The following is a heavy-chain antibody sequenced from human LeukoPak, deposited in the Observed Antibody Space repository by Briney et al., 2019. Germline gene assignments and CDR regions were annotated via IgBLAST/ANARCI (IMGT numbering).Heavy chain of an antibody. V-gene: IGHV3-23*01. CDR3: AKTSNPYYYDGSGYLDS. CDR1: GFTVSSNY. CDR2: ISGGGSDT. D-gene: IGHD3-22*01. J-gene: IGHJ4*02. Sequence: GGSLRLSCAASGFTVSSNYMNWVRQAPGKGLEWVSGISGGGSDTSYADSVKGRFTISRDNSKNTLYLQMNSLRADDTAIYFCAKTSNPYYYDGSGYLDSWGQGTLVTVSS.